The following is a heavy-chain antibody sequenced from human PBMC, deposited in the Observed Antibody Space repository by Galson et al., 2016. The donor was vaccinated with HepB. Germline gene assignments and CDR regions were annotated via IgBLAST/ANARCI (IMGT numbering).Heavy chain of an antibody. CDR3: ARFTQEWLDRVYYFDY. CDR2: ISGDDGST. J-gene: IGHJ4*02. CDR1: GFTFGRYA. Sequence: SLRLSCAASGFTFGRYAMSWVRQAPGKGLEWVSAISGDDGSTYYAGSVQGRFTSSRDRSTNTMYLQMNSLRTDDTAVYYCARFTQEWLDRVYYFDYWGQGTRVTVSS. V-gene: IGHV3-23*01. D-gene: IGHD6-19*01.